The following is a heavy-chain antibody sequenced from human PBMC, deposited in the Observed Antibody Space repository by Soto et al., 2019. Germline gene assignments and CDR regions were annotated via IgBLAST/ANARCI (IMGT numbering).Heavy chain of an antibody. CDR3: ASDSSGWYYYGMDV. D-gene: IGHD6-19*01. CDR1: GYTFTSYD. J-gene: IGHJ6*02. Sequence: QVQLVQSGAEVKKPGASVKVSCKASGYTFTSYDINWVRQATGQGLEWMGWMNPNSGNTGYAQKFQGRVTMTRNTSISTAYMELSSLRSEDTTVYYCASDSSGWYYYGMDVWGQGTTVTVSS. CDR2: MNPNSGNT. V-gene: IGHV1-8*01.